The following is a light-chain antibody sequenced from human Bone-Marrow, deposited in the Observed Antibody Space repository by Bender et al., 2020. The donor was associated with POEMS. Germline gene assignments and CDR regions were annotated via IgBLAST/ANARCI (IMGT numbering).Light chain of an antibody. V-gene: IGLV2-14*02. CDR1: SSDVGSYNL. CDR3: SSYISSSTPVV. J-gene: IGLJ2*01. Sequence: QSALTQPASVSGSPGQSITISCTGTSSDVGSYNLVSWYQQHPGKAPKLLISDVSNRPSGVSNRFSGSKSGNAASLTISGLQAEDEADYYCSSYISSSTPVVFGGGTKLTVL. CDR2: DVS.